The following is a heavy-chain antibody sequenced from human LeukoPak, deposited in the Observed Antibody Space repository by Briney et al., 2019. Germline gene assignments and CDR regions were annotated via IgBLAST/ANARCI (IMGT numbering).Heavy chain of an antibody. Sequence: GRSLRLSCAASGFTFSSYGMHWVRQAPGKGLEWVAVIWYDGSNKYYADSVKGRFTISRDNSKNTLYLQMNSLRAEDTAVYYCASSSYYYGSSGYLDYWGQGTLVTVSS. CDR2: IWYDGSNK. J-gene: IGHJ4*02. CDR3: ASSSYYYGSSGYLDY. CDR1: GFTFSSYG. V-gene: IGHV3-33*01. D-gene: IGHD3-22*01.